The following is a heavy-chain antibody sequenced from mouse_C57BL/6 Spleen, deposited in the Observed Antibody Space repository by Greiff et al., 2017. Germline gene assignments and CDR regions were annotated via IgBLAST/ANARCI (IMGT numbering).Heavy chain of an antibody. CDR3: ARDDYGGAWFAY. D-gene: IGHD2-4*01. CDR2: ISDGGSYT. J-gene: IGHJ3*01. V-gene: IGHV5-4*01. CDR1: GFTFSSYA. Sequence: EVHLVESGGGLVKPGGSLKLSCAASGFTFSSYAMSWVRQTPEKRLEWVATISDGGSYTYYPDNVKGRFTISRDNAKNNLYLQMSHLKSEDTAMYYCARDDYGGAWFAYWGQGTLVTVSA.